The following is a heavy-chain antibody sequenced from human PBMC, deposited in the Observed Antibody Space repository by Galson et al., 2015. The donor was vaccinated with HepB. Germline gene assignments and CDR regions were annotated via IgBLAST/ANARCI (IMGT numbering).Heavy chain of an antibody. Sequence: CAISGDSASSNSAVWNWIRQSPSRGLEWLGRTYYRSKWYKDYALFVKSRMTINADTSRNQISLQLNSMTPEDTAVYYCAYGVDVWGQGTTVTVSS. CDR1: GDSASSNSAV. J-gene: IGHJ6*02. CDR2: TYYRSKWYK. V-gene: IGHV6-1*01. CDR3: AYGVDV.